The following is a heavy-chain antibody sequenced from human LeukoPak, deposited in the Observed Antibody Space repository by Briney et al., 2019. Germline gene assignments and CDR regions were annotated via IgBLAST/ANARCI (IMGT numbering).Heavy chain of an antibody. V-gene: IGHV3-48*03. CDR3: ARTRPYYTKHYYGMDV. CDR1: GFTFSNYE. Sequence: GGSLRLSCAASGFTFSNYEMNWVRQAPGKGLEWLSYISSSSSTFYYADSVKGRFTISRDNAKNSVYLQMNSLRAEDTGLYYCARTRPYYTKHYYGMDVWGQGTTVTVSS. D-gene: IGHD4-11*01. J-gene: IGHJ6*02. CDR2: ISSSSSTF.